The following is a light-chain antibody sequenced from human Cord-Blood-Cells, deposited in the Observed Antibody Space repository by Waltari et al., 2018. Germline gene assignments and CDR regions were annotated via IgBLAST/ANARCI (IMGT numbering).Light chain of an antibody. Sequence: DIVMTQSPLSLPVTPGEPASISCRSSQSLLHSNGYNYLDWYLQKPGQSPQLLIYLGSNRASGVPDRFSDSGSGTDFTLKISRVEAEDVGVYYCMQALQTHTFGQGTKLEIK. CDR2: LGS. V-gene: IGKV2-28*01. CDR3: MQALQTHT. CDR1: QSLLHSNGYNY. J-gene: IGKJ2*01.